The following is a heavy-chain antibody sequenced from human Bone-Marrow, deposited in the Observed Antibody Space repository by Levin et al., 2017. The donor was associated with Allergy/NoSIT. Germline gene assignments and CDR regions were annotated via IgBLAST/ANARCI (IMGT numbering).Heavy chain of an antibody. CDR3: ARPRGGLNYLDY. V-gene: IGHV4-39*01. CDR1: TGSVSRSSFY. CDR2: VSSGGTS. D-gene: IGHD3-16*01. Sequence: SQTLSLTCTVSTGSVSRSSFYWAWLRQPPGKGLEWIGTVSSGGTSYSNPSLKGRITLSVDTSKNQFSLRLTSLSAADTALYYCARPRGGLNYLDYWGQGILVTVSS. J-gene: IGHJ4*02.